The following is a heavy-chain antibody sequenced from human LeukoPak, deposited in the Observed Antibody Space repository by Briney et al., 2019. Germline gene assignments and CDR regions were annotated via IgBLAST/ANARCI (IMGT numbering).Heavy chain of an antibody. V-gene: IGHV3-48*03. J-gene: IGHJ3*01. CDR1: GFTFSSFE. Sequence: GGSLRLSCAASGFTFSSFEMNWGRQAPGKGLQWVSYISGSGSSIYYADSVKGRFTISRDNAKNSLFLQMDSLRAEDTAIYYCAREQLPFDVWGQGTMVTVSS. CDR2: ISGSGSSI. CDR3: AREQLPFDV. D-gene: IGHD2-2*01.